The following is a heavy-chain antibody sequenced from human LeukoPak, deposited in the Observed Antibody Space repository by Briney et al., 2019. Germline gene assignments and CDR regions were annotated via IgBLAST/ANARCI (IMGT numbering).Heavy chain of an antibody. CDR2: ISAYNGNT. J-gene: IGHJ6*03. D-gene: IGHD3-3*01. CDR3: ARSKRQSIFGVARSYMDV. CDR1: AYTFTSYG. Sequence: ASVKVSCKASAYTFTSYGISWVRQAPGQGLEWMGWISAYNGNTNYAQKLQGRVTMTTDTSTSTAYMELRSLRSDDTAVYYCARSKRQSIFGVARSYMDVWGKGTTVTVSS. V-gene: IGHV1-18*01.